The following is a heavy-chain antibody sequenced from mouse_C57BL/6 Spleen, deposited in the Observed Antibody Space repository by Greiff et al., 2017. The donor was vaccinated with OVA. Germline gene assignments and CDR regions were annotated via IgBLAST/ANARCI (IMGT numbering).Heavy chain of an antibody. D-gene: IGHD3-1*01. CDR2: INPNNGGT. CDR1: GYTFTDYY. Sequence: EVKLQQSGPELVKPGASVKISCKASGYTFTDYYMNWVKQSHGKSLEWIGDINPNNGGTSYNQKFKGKATLTVDKSSSTAYMALRSLTSEDSAVYYCARQDMGYLFAYWGQGTLVTVSA. J-gene: IGHJ3*01. CDR3: ARQDMGYLFAY. V-gene: IGHV1-26*01.